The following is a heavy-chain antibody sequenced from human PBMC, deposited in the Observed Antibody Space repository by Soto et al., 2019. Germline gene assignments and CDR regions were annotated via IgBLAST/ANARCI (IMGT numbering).Heavy chain of an antibody. CDR2: IYPGDSDT. Sequence: GESLKISCKGSGYSFATYWIGWVRQMPGKGLEWMGVIYPGDSDTRYSPSFQGQVSISADKSISTAYLQWSSLRASDTAIYYCARPLPRMRGFLFDYWGQGTQVTVS. J-gene: IGHJ4*02. D-gene: IGHD2-15*01. V-gene: IGHV5-51*01. CDR1: GYSFATYW. CDR3: ARPLPRMRGFLFDY.